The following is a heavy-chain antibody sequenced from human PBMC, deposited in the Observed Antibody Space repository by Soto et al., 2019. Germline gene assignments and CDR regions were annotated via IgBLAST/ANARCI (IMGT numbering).Heavy chain of an antibody. CDR3: AKETYSGPLDY. Sequence: GGSLRLSCAASGFTFSSYSMNWVRQAPGKGLEWVAVISYDGSNKYYADSVKGRFTISRDNSKNTLYLQVNSLRAEDTAVYYCAKETYSGPLDYWGQGTLVTVSS. CDR1: GFTFSSYS. V-gene: IGHV3-30*18. CDR2: ISYDGSNK. D-gene: IGHD2-15*01. J-gene: IGHJ4*02.